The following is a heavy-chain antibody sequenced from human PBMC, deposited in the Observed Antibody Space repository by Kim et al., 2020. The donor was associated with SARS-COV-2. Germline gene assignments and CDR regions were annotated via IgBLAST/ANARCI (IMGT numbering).Heavy chain of an antibody. CDR1: GGTFSSYA. D-gene: IGHD2-2*01. J-gene: IGHJ4*02. V-gene: IGHV1-69*13. CDR3: ARNSLALRYCSSTSCPGPFDY. Sequence: SVKVSCKASGGTFSSYAISWVRQAPGQGLEWMGGIIPIFGTANYAQKFQGRVTITADESTSTAYMELSSLRSEDTAVYYCARNSLALRYCSSTSCPGPFDYWGQGTLVTVSS. CDR2: IIPIFGTA.